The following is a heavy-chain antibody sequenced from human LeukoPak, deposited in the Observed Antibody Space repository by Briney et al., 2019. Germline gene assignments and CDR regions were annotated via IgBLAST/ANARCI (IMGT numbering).Heavy chain of an antibody. Sequence: PGGSLRLSCVASGFTFSSYWMSWVRQAPGKGLEWVANIKQDGSEKYYVDSVKGRFTISRDNAKNSLYLQMNSLRAEDTAVYYCARDPSDYDSSGYYGYWGQGTLVTVSS. CDR3: ARDPSDYDSSGYYGY. CDR1: GFTFSSYW. CDR2: IKQDGSEK. V-gene: IGHV3-7*01. J-gene: IGHJ4*02. D-gene: IGHD3-22*01.